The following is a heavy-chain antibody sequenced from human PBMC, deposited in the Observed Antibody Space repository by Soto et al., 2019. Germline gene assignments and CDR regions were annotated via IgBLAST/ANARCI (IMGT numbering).Heavy chain of an antibody. CDR3: ARAPNSWYVYFAD. CDR2: IYYSGST. V-gene: IGHV4-31*03. CDR1: GGSVISGGGNY. D-gene: IGHD6-13*01. J-gene: IGHJ4*02. Sequence: SETLSLTCTVSGGSVISGGGNYWSCIRQHPGKGLEWIGYIYYSGSTYYTPSLKSRVTISLDTSKNQFSLKLSSVTAADTAVYFCARAPNSWYVYFADWGQGTLVTVSS.